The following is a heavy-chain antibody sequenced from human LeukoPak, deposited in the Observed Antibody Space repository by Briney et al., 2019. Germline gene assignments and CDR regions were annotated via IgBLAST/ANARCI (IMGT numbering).Heavy chain of an antibody. CDR2: INSDGSST. CDR1: GFTFSSYW. Sequence: GGSLRLSCAASGFTFSSYWMRWVRQAPGKGLVWVSRINSDGSSTSYADSVKGRFTISRDNAKNTLYLQMNSLRAEDTAVYYCARVPIAWGSYRSHYFDYWGQGTLVTVSS. V-gene: IGHV3-74*01. J-gene: IGHJ4*02. D-gene: IGHD3-16*02. CDR3: ARVPIAWGSYRSHYFDY.